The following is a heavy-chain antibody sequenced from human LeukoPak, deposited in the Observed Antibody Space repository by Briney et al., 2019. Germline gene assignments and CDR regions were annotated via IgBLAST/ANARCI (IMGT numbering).Heavy chain of an antibody. V-gene: IGHV1-2*02. CDR3: AREEGGFDY. CDR2: INPNSGGT. CDR1: GYTFTSYA. J-gene: IGHJ4*02. D-gene: IGHD1-26*01. Sequence: ASVKVSCKASGYTFTSYAMNWVRQAPGQGLECMGWINPNSGGTNYAQKFQGRVTMTRDTSISTAYMELSRLRSDDTTVYYCAREEGGFDYWGQGTLVTVSS.